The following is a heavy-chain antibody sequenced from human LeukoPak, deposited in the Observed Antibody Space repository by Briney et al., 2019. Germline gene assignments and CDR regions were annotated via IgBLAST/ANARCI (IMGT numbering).Heavy chain of an antibody. V-gene: IGHV3-66*01. CDR2: IYSGGST. D-gene: IGHD6-19*01. CDR3: ARERNLEIAVAGTIFNY. J-gene: IGHJ4*02. CDR1: GFTVSNNY. Sequence: GGSLRLSCAASGFTVSNNYMSWVRQAPGKGLEWVSLIYSGGSTCYADSVKGRFTISRDNSKNTLYLQMKSLRAEDTAVYYCARERNLEIAVAGTIFNYWGQGTLVTVSS.